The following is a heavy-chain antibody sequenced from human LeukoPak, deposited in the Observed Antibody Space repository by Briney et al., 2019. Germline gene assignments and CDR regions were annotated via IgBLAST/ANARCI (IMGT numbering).Heavy chain of an antibody. CDR2: IYYSGST. J-gene: IGHJ3*02. CDR3: ARALSGTPPHAFDI. D-gene: IGHD1-1*01. V-gene: IGHV4-31*03. CDR1: GGSISSGGYY. Sequence: PSQTLSLTCTVSGGSISSGGYYWSWIRQHPGKGLEWIGYIYYSGSTYYNPSLKSRVTISVDTSKNQFSLKLSSVTAADTAVYYCARALSGTPPHAFDIWGQGTMVTVSS.